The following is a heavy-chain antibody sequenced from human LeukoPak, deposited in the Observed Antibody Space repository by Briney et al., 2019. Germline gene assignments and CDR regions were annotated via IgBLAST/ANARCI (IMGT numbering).Heavy chain of an antibody. Sequence: SETLSLTCTVSGGSISSSSYYWGWLRQPPGKGLEWIGSIYYSGSTYYNPSLKSRVTISVDTSKNQFSLKLSSVTAADTAVYYCARLISSAAGTFGYYYYYYMDVWGKGTTVTISS. V-gene: IGHV4-39*01. CDR1: GGSISSSSYY. J-gene: IGHJ6*03. CDR3: ARLISSAAGTFGYYYYYYMDV. D-gene: IGHD6-19*01. CDR2: IYYSGST.